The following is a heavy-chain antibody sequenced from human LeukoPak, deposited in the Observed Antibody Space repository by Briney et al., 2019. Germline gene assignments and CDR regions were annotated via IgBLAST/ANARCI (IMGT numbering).Heavy chain of an antibody. CDR3: ARGVVRGATYGPSPKGRVLDY. CDR1: GFTFSDYY. D-gene: IGHD1-26*01. V-gene: IGHV3-11*04. J-gene: IGHJ4*02. CDR2: ISSSGSTI. Sequence: GGSLRLSCAASGFTFSDYYMSWIRQAPGKGLEWVSYISSSGSTIYYADSVKGRFTISRDNAKNSLYLQMNSLRAEDTAVYYCARGVVRGATYGPSPKGRVLDYWGQGTLVTVSS.